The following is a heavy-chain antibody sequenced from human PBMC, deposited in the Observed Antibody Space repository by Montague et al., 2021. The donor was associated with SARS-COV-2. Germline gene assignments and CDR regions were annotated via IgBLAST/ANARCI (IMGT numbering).Heavy chain of an antibody. CDR3: AGHSKQWLVLGGGYYFDY. CDR1: GGSISSGSYY. J-gene: IGHJ4*02. Sequence: SETRSLTCTVSGGSISSGSYYWGWIRQPPGKGLEWIGSIYYSGSTYYNPSLKSRVTISVDTSKNQFSLKLSSVTAADTAVYYCAGHSKQWLVLGGGYYFDYWGQGTLVTVSS. V-gene: IGHV4-39*01. CDR2: IYYSGST. D-gene: IGHD6-19*01.